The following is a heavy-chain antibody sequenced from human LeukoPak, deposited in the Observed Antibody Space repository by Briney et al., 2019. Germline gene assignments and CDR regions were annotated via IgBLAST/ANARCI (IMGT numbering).Heavy chain of an antibody. J-gene: IGHJ4*02. Sequence: GGSLRLSCAASGFTFDDYGMTWVRQAPGKGLEWVAGISGNGDMTGYADSVKGRFTISRDNAKNSLYLQMNSLRAEDTALYYCARGNRGRYYGGDSWGQGTLVTVSS. CDR2: ISGNGDMT. D-gene: IGHD1-26*01. V-gene: IGHV3-20*04. CDR1: GFTFDDYG. CDR3: ARGNRGRYYGGDS.